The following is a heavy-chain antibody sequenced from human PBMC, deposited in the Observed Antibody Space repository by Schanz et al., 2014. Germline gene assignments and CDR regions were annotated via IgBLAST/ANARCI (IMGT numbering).Heavy chain of an antibody. D-gene: IGHD2-2*01. J-gene: IGHJ6*03. V-gene: IGHV4-59*01. CDR2: IYYSGDT. CDR3: ARQGIGYQHGRYYYYMAV. CDR1: GGSISSYY. Sequence: QLQLQESGPGLVKPSETLSLTCTVSGGSISSYYWSWIRQPPGKGLEWIGYIYYSGDTNYNPSLKSRVTISVDTSKNQFSLNLIYVAAADTAVYYCARQGIGYQHGRYYYYMAVWSRGTTVAVAS.